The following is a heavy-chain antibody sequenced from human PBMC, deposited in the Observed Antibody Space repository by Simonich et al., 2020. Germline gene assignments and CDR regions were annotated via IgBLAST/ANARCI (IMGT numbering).Heavy chain of an antibody. V-gene: IGHV1-2*02. J-gene: IGHJ3*02. CDR2: ITPNSGGT. CDR3: ARELGGARQNAFDI. D-gene: IGHD1-26*01. Sequence: QVQLVQSGAEVKKPGASVKVSCKASGYTFTGYYMHWVRQAPGQGVEVMGWITPNSGGTNYAKEVQGRVTMARDTAISTAYMELSRLRSDDTAVYYCARELGGARQNAFDIWGQGTMVTVSS. CDR1: GYTFTGYY.